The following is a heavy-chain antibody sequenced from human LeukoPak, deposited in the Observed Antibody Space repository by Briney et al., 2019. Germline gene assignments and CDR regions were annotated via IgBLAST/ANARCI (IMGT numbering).Heavy chain of an antibody. V-gene: IGHV1-69*06. CDR3: ARGYSYGYGVDP. Sequence: GASVKVSCKASDYPFTNYGISWVRQAPGQGLEWMGGIIPIFGTANYAQKFQGRVTITADKSTSTAYMELSSLRSEDTAVYYCARGYSYGYGVDPWGQGTLVTVSS. CDR1: DYPFTNYG. J-gene: IGHJ5*02. D-gene: IGHD5-18*01. CDR2: IIPIFGTA.